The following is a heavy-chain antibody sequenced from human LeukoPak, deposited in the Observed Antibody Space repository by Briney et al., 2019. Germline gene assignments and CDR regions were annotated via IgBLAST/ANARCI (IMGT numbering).Heavy chain of an antibody. J-gene: IGHJ4*02. V-gene: IGHV1-3*01. CDR2: INAGNGNT. CDR3: ARDLRGDYCDYFLDY. CDR1: GYTFTSYA. Sequence: ASVKVSCKASGYTFTSYAMHWVRQAPGQRLEWMGWINAGNGNTKYSQKFQGRVTITRDTSASTAYMELSSLRSEDTAVYYCARDLRGDYCDYFLDYWGQGTLVTVSS. D-gene: IGHD4-17*01.